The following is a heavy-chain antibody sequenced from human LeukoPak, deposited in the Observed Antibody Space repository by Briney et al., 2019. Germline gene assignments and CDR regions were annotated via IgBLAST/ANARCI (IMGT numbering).Heavy chain of an antibody. V-gene: IGHV3-30*03. Sequence: GGSLRLSCAASGFTFSNAWMSWVRQAPGKGLEWVAVISYDGSNKYYADSVKGRFTISRDNSKNTLYLQMNSLRAEDTAVYYCARDMYESVAAASHWGPYFDYWGQGTLVTVSS. CDR2: ISYDGSNK. CDR1: GFTFSNAW. CDR3: ARDMYESVAAASHWGPYFDY. D-gene: IGHD6-13*01. J-gene: IGHJ4*02.